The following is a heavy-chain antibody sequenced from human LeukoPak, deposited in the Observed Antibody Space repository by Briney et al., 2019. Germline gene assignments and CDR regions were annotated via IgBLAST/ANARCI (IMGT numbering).Heavy chain of an antibody. J-gene: IGHJ4*02. Sequence: SETLSLTCTVSGGSISSYHWSWIRQPAGKGLGWIGRIYTSGSTNYNPSLKSRVTMSVDTSKNQFSLKLSSVTAADTAVYYCARVHRGYSYGGNYFDYWGQGTLVTVSS. CDR2: IYTSGST. V-gene: IGHV4-4*07. CDR1: GGSISSYH. CDR3: ARVHRGYSYGGNYFDY. D-gene: IGHD5-18*01.